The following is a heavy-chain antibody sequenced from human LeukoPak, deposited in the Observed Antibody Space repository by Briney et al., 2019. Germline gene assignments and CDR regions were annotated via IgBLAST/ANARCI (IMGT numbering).Heavy chain of an antibody. CDR3: ARGDMTNGVYFDY. V-gene: IGHV4-59*01. CDR1: GGSISSYY. Sequence: PSETLSLTCTVSGGSISSYYWSWIRQPPGKGLEWIGYIYCSGSTNYNPSLKSRVTISLDTSKNHFSLKLSSVTAADTAVYYCARGDMTNGVYFDYWGQGTPVTVSS. CDR2: IYCSGST. D-gene: IGHD2-15*01. J-gene: IGHJ4*02.